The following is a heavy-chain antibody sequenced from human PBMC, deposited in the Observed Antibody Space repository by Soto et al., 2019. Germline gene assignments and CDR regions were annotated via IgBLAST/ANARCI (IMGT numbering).Heavy chain of an antibody. CDR2: IYYSGST. V-gene: IGHV4-59*08. CDR1: GGSISSYY. Sequence: SETLSLTCTVSGGSISSYYWSWIRQPPGKGLEWIGYIYYSGSTNYNPSLKSRVTISVDTSKNQFSLKLSSVTAADTAVYYCARQNYDFWSGSYYMDVWGKGTTVTVS. J-gene: IGHJ6*03. D-gene: IGHD3-3*01. CDR3: ARQNYDFWSGSYYMDV.